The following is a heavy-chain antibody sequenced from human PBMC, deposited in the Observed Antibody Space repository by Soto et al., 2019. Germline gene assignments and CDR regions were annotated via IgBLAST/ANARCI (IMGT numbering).Heavy chain of an antibody. V-gene: IGHV5-10-1*01. J-gene: IGHJ5*02. CDR1: GYTFTTFW. Sequence: PGESLKISCTGFGYTFTTFWISWVRQMPGKGLEWMGRIDPRDSYVNYSPSFQGHVTISLDKSISTAYLQWGSLKASDTAMYYCARLFCRTTTFDSWFVTGCQETLRTVFS. CDR2: IDPRDSYV. CDR3: ARLFCRTTTFDSWFVT. D-gene: IGHD2-2*01.